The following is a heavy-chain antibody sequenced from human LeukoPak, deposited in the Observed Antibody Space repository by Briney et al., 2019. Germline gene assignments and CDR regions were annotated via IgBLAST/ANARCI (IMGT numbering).Heavy chain of an antibody. D-gene: IGHD2-2*01. J-gene: IGHJ3*02. CDR1: GFTFSHYY. V-gene: IGHV3-7*01. Sequence: PGGSLRLSCAASGFTFSHYYMSWVRQAPGKGLEWVANIKQDGSEQFYLDSVKGRFTISRDNAKNALYLKMHSLRVEDTAVYYCARESIVVVPTTMDDASDIWGQGTMVTVSS. CDR3: ARESIVVVPTTMDDASDI. CDR2: IKQDGSEQ.